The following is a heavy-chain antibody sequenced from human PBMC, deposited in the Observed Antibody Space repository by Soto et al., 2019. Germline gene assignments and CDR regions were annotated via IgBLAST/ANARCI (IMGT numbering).Heavy chain of an antibody. CDR3: AHRVLRTVFGLVTTTAIYFDF. J-gene: IGHJ4*02. Sequence: QITLNESGPTQVKPRQTLTLTCTFSGFSLTTSVVGVGWIRQSPGKAPEWLALIYWDDDKRYSPSLKSRLTITKDTSKNQVVLTMADLDPEDTATYYCAHRVLRTVFGLVTTTAIYFDFWGQGTPVAVSS. CDR1: GFSLTTSVVG. D-gene: IGHD3-3*01. V-gene: IGHV2-5*02. CDR2: IYWDDDK.